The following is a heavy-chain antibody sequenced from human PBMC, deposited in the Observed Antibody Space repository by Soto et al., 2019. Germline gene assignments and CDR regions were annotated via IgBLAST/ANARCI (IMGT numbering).Heavy chain of an antibody. D-gene: IGHD1-26*01. Sequence: PGGSLRLSCASSGFTFASYNMLWVRQAPGKGLEWVSSISGSGRTIYHADSMRGRFAISRDNSKNSLYLQLNNLRVDDTAVYYCAKVGPSYYYGMDVWGQGATVTVSS. V-gene: IGHV3-23*01. CDR3: AKVGPSYYYGMDV. CDR1: GFTFASYN. J-gene: IGHJ6*02. CDR2: ISGSGRTI.